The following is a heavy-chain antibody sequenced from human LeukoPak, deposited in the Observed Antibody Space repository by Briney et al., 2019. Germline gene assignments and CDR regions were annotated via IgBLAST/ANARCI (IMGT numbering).Heavy chain of an antibody. Sequence: ASVKVSCKVSGYTLTELSMHWVRQAPGKGLEWMGGFDPEDGETIYAQKFQGRVTMTEDTSTDTAYMELSSLRSEDTAVYYCATAARRLGDLSFFDYWGQGTLVTVSS. CDR3: ATAARRLGDLSFFDY. J-gene: IGHJ4*02. D-gene: IGHD3-16*02. CDR2: FDPEDGET. CDR1: GYTLTELS. V-gene: IGHV1-24*01.